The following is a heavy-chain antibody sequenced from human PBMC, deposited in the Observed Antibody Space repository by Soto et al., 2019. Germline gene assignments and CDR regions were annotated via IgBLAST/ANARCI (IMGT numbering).Heavy chain of an antibody. V-gene: IGHV3-33*01. J-gene: IGHJ4*02. D-gene: IGHD6-13*01. CDR1: GFTFSSYG. CDR2: IWYDGSNK. Sequence: QVQLVESGGGVVQPGRSLRLSCAASGFTFSSYGMHWVRQAPGKGLEWVAVIWYDGSNKYYADSVKGRFTISRDNSKNKLYLQMNSLRAEDTAVYYCARDMEEEQQLVGGIDYWGQGTLVTVSS. CDR3: ARDMEEEQQLVGGIDY.